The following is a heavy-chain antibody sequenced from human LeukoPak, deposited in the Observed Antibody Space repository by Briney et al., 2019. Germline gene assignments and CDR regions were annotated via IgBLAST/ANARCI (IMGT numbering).Heavy chain of an antibody. Sequence: PSETLSLTCAVYGGSFSGYYWSWIRQPPGKGLEWIGEINHSGSTNYNPSLKSRVTISVDTSKNQFSLKLSSVTAADTAVYYCARGPQRLRYFDWLPKLDYWGQGTLVTVSS. CDR3: ARGPQRLRYFDWLPKLDY. CDR1: GGSFSGYY. V-gene: IGHV4-34*01. D-gene: IGHD3-9*01. CDR2: INHSGST. J-gene: IGHJ4*02.